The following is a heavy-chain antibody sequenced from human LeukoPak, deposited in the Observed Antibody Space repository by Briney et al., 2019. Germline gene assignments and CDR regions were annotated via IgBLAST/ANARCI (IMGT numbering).Heavy chain of an antibody. J-gene: IGHJ4*02. CDR1: GYTFTDYY. D-gene: IGHD2-15*01. Sequence: GASVKVSCKASGYTFTDYYMHWVRQAPGQGLECMGIINPSGGSTSYAQKFQGRVTMTRDMSTSTVYMELSSLRSEDTAVYYCARDRTLKQGYCSGGSCHYYPCYWGQGTLVTVSS. V-gene: IGHV1-46*01. CDR3: ARDRTLKQGYCSGGSCHYYPCY. CDR2: INPSGGST.